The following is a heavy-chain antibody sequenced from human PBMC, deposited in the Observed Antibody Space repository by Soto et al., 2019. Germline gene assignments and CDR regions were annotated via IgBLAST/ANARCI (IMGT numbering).Heavy chain of an antibody. CDR1: GGTFNKYA. CDR3: ARSIGAGGVMGGFDY. V-gene: IGHV1-69*01. CDR2: IIPIFETP. J-gene: IGHJ4*02. D-gene: IGHD3-16*01. Sequence: QVQLVQSGAEVRKPGSAVRVSCKASGGTFNKYAMNWVRQAPGQGLEWMAGIIPIFETPRYAQQFQGRVTITVDESTTTAYMELSSLRSDDTDIYYCARSIGAGGVMGGFDYWGQGTLVTVAS.